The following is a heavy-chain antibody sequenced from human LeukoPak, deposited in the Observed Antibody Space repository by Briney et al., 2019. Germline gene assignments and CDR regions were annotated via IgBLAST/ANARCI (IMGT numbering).Heavy chain of an antibody. J-gene: IGHJ6*03. D-gene: IGHD1-26*01. CDR1: GFTLSRFW. CDR3: ARQLAGPTGYFYMDV. V-gene: IGHV3-7*01. CDR2: IKQDGSGR. Sequence: GGSLRLSCAASGFTLSRFWMSWVRHAPGKGLEWVANIKQDGSGRYYVDSVKGRFPISRDNAQNSLFLQMNSLRAEDTAFYYCARQLAGPTGYFYMDVWGKGTTVTVSS.